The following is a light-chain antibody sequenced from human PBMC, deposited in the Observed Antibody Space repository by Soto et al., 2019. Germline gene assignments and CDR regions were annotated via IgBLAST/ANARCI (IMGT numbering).Light chain of an antibody. J-gene: IGKJ5*01. CDR2: GAS. CDR1: QSVSSSY. V-gene: IGKV3-20*01. Sequence: EIVLTQSPGTLSLSPGERATLSCRASQSVSSSYLAWYQQKLGQAPRLLIYGASSRATGIPDRFSGSGSGTDFTLTISRLEPEDFAVYYCQQYGSSSITFGQGTRLEIK. CDR3: QQYGSSSIT.